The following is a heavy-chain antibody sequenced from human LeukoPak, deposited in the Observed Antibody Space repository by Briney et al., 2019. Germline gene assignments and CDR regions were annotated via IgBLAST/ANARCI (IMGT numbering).Heavy chain of an antibody. CDR2: MNHSGST. J-gene: IGHJ2*01. D-gene: IGHD6-19*01. CDR3: ARGSSIIAVAGGPSYWYFDL. Sequence: PSETLSLTCAVYGGSFSGYYWSWIRQPPGKGLEWIGEMNHSGSTNYNPSLKSRATISVDTSTNQFSLTLSSVTTADTAVYPCARGSSIIAVAGGPSYWYFDLRGRGTLVTVSS. V-gene: IGHV4-34*01. CDR1: GGSFSGYY.